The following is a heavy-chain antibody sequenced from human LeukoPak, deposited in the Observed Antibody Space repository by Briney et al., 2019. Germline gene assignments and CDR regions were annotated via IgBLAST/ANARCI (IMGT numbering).Heavy chain of an antibody. J-gene: IGHJ4*02. V-gene: IGHV5-51*01. D-gene: IGHD3-3*01. Sequence: PGESLKISCKGSGYSFTSYWIGWVRQMPGKGLEWMGIIYPGDSDTRYSPSSQGQVTISADKSISTAYLQWSSLKASDTAMYYCARLNLYDFWSGYFGPFDYWGQGTLVTVSS. CDR3: ARLNLYDFWSGYFGPFDY. CDR1: GYSFTSYW. CDR2: IYPGDSDT.